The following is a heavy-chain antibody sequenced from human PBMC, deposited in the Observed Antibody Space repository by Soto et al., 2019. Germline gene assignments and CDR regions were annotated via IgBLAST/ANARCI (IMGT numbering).Heavy chain of an antibody. CDR3: ASLMVTPTRVSGDWSDP. CDR1: GFTFSNHA. V-gene: IGHV3-23*01. CDR2: ISASGDYT. J-gene: IGHJ5*02. Sequence: AGGSLRLSCAASGFTFSNHAMSWVRQAPGKGLEWVSIISASGDYTSYADPVKGRFTISRDNSKNTMYMQLNSLRAEDTAVYYCASLMVTPTRVSGDWSDPWGQGTLVTVSS. D-gene: IGHD2-15*01.